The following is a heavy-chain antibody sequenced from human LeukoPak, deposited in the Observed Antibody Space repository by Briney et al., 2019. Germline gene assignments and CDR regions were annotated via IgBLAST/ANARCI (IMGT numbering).Heavy chain of an antibody. CDR1: GGSISSYY. CDR2: IYTRGST. D-gene: IGHD2-2*02. J-gene: IGHJ6*03. V-gene: IGHV4-4*07. Sequence: PSETLSLTCTVSGGSISSYYWSWIRQPAGKGLEWIGRIYTRGSTNYNPSLKSRVTMAVDTSKNQFSLKLSSVTAADTAVYYCARDLDIVVVPAAIPDYYYYMDVWGKGTTVTVSS. CDR3: ARDLDIVVVPAAIPDYYYYMDV.